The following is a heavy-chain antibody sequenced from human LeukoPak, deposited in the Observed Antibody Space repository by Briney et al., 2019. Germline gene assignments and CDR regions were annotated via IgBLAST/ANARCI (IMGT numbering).Heavy chain of an antibody. V-gene: IGHV4-4*02. CDR1: GGSLSSSNW. D-gene: IGHD6-19*01. J-gene: IGHJ3*02. CDR2: IYHSGST. Sequence: PSETLSLTCAVSGGSLSSSNWGSWGRQPPRTGAGWVGEIYHSGSTNYNPSLKSRVTISVDKSKNQFSLKLSSVTAADTAVYYCARDLGIAVAKDAFDIWGQGTMVTVSS. CDR3: ARDLGIAVAKDAFDI.